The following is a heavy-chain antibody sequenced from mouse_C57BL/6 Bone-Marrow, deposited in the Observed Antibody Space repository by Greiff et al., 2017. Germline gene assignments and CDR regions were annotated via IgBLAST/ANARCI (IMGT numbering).Heavy chain of an antibody. CDR2: IDPETGGT. V-gene: IGHV1-15*01. J-gene: IGHJ2*01. CDR1: GYTFTDYE. D-gene: IGHD1-1*01. Sequence: QVQLQQSGAELVRPGASVTLSCKASGYTFTDYEMHWVKQTPVPGLEWIGAIDPETGGTAYNQKLKGKALLTADKSSSTAYMELRSLTSEDSAVYYCTRVYYYGSSLYYFDYWGQGTTLTVSS. CDR3: TRVYYYGSSLYYFDY.